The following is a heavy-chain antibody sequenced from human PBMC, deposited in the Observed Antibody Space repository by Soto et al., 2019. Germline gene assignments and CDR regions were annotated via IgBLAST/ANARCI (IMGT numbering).Heavy chain of an antibody. CDR2: ISGSGGST. J-gene: IGHJ5*02. Sequence: PGGSLRLSCAASGFTFSSYAMSWVRQAPGKGLEWVSAISGSGGSTYYADSVKGRFTISRDNSKNTLYLQMNSLRAEDTAVYYCAKDGVKYSSSNWFDPWAQGTLVNVSS. CDR1: GFTFSSYA. D-gene: IGHD6-13*01. V-gene: IGHV3-23*01. CDR3: AKDGVKYSSSNWFDP.